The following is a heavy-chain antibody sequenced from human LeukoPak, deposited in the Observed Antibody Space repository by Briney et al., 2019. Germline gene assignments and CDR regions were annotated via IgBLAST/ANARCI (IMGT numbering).Heavy chain of an antibody. J-gene: IGHJ4*02. CDR1: EFTFKNHW. Sequence: PGGSLRLSCAASEFTFKNHWMHWVRKVPGTGLVWVSNINSDGSRANYADFVKGRFTISRDNAKNTLYLQMNSLRVEDTGVYYCARDTPEVGIDYWGQGSLVTVSS. V-gene: IGHV3-74*01. D-gene: IGHD7-27*01. CDR2: INSDGSRA. CDR3: ARDTPEVGIDY.